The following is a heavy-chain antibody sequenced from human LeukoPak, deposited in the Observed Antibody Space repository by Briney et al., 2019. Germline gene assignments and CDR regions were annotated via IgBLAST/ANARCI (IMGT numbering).Heavy chain of an antibody. V-gene: IGHV1-69*13. Sequence: SVKVSCRASVGTFSSYAISWVRQAPGQGLEWMGRIIPIFGTADYAQKFQGRVTITADESTSTAYMELSSLRSEDTAVYYCARGEDYDFWSGFRGAFDIWGQGTMVTVSS. J-gene: IGHJ3*02. D-gene: IGHD3-3*01. CDR3: ARGEDYDFWSGFRGAFDI. CDR1: VGTFSSYA. CDR2: IIPIFGTA.